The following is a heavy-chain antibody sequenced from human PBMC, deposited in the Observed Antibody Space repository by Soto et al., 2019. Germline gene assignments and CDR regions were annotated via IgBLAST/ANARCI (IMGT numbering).Heavy chain of an antibody. CDR3: ARGRALNWFDP. D-gene: IGHD5-12*01. CDR1: GGSISSGGYS. Sequence: SETLSLTCAVSGGSISSGGYSWSWIRQPPGKGLEWIGYIYHSGITYYNPSLKSRVTISVDRSKNQFSLKLSSVTAADTAVYYCARGRALNWFDPWGQGTLVTVSS. CDR2: IYHSGIT. J-gene: IGHJ5*02. V-gene: IGHV4-30-2*01.